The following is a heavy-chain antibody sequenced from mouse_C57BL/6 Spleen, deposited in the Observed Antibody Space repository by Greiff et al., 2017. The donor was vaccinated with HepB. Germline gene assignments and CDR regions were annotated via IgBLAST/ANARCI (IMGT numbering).Heavy chain of an antibody. CDR2: INPSTGGT. CDR3: ARSPTTVVAPDY. Sequence: VQLQQSGPELVKPGASVKISCKASGYSFTGYYMNWVKQSPEKSLEWIGEINPSTGGTTYNQKFKAKATLTVDKSSSTAYMQLKSLTSEDSAVYYCARSPTTVVAPDYWGQGTTLTVSS. V-gene: IGHV1-42*01. J-gene: IGHJ2*01. D-gene: IGHD1-1*01. CDR1: GYSFTGYY.